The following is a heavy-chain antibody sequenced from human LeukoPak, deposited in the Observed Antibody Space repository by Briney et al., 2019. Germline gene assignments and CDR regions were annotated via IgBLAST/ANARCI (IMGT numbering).Heavy chain of an antibody. V-gene: IGHV3-21*06. CDR3: ARTFWSGYYTGIRY. Sequence: GGSLRLSCAASGFTFSSYSMNWVRQAPGKGLEWVSSISSSSYYIYYADSVKGRFTISRDNAKNSLYLQMNSLRAEDTAVYYCARTFWSGYYTGIRYWGQGTLVTVSS. D-gene: IGHD3-3*01. CDR2: ISSSSYYI. CDR1: GFTFSSYS. J-gene: IGHJ4*02.